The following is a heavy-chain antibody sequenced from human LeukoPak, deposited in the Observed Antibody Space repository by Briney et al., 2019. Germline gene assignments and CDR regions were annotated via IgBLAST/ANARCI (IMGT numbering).Heavy chain of an antibody. D-gene: IGHD6-13*01. J-gene: IGHJ3*01. CDR2: INQDGNQK. Sequence: GGSLRHSCAASGFTFSRYWMSWVRQAPGKGLERVANINQDGNQKNYVDSVKGRFTISRDNAKNSLYLEMNSLTAEDTAVYYCARERPAAASAFELWGQGTMVTVSS. CDR1: GFTFSRYW. CDR3: ARERPAAASAFEL. V-gene: IGHV3-7*01.